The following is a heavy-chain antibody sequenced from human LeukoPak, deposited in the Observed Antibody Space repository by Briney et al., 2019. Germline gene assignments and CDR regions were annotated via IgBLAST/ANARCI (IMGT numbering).Heavy chain of an antibody. V-gene: IGHV3-74*01. D-gene: IGHD1-14*01. Sequence: LPGGSLRLSCAASGLTFSSHWMHWVRQAPGKGLVWVSRITNDGSSTTYADSAKGRFTISRDNAKNMLYLQVNSLRAEDTAVYCCATQQGGNPAYWGQGTLVTVSS. CDR3: ATQQGGNPAY. J-gene: IGHJ4*02. CDR1: GLTFSSHW. CDR2: ITNDGSST.